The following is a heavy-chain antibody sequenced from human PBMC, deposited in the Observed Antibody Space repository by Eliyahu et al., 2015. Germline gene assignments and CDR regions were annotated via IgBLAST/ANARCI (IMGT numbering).Heavy chain of an antibody. CDR2: IDPNSGGT. Sequence: QVQLVQSGAEVKRPGASVKVSCKASGYTFTTHYMHXVRRAPGQGLEXMGWIDPNSGGTEYAQRFQGRVTLTRDTSITTAYMELRGLRSDDTAVYFCARARITLYEVINDAIDLWGQGTQVNVSS. CDR1: GYTFTTHY. J-gene: IGHJ3*01. D-gene: IGHD3-10*01. CDR3: ARARITLYEVINDAIDL. V-gene: IGHV1-2*02.